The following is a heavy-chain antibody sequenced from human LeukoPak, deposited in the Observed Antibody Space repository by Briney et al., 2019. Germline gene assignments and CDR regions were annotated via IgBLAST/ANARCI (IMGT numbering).Heavy chain of an antibody. CDR2: IYYGGST. D-gene: IGHD6-19*01. CDR3: ARQTAYSSGWNFDS. Sequence: SETLSLTCSVSGDSVSSSTSYWAWIRQPPGTGMEWLGNIYYGGSTYYNPPLKSRLTISVDTSNNHFSLRLSSVTAADTAVYYCARQTAYSSGWNFDSWGQGTLVTVSS. V-gene: IGHV4-39*01. CDR1: GDSVSSSTSY. J-gene: IGHJ4*02.